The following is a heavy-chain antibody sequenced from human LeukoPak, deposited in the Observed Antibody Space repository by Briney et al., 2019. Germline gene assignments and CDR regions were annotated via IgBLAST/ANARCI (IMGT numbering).Heavy chain of an antibody. V-gene: IGHV1-8*01. CDR2: MNPNSEIT. D-gene: IGHD3-16*02. Sequence: ASVKLSCKASGYTFTRYDIHWVRQATGQGLEWMGWMNPNSEITGYAQKFHDRVTMTRNTSISTAFMELSSLRSEDTAVYFCARAVNYYYYYMDVWGEGTTVTVSS. J-gene: IGHJ6*03. CDR1: GYTFTRYD. CDR3: ARAVNYYYYYMDV.